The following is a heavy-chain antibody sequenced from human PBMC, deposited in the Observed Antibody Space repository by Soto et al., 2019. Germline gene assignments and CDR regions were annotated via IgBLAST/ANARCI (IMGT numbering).Heavy chain of an antibody. CDR1: GGSISSDY. Sequence: PSETLSLTCTVSGGSISSDYCSWSRQPPGKGLEWIGYIYYSGSTNYNPSLKSRVTISVDTSTNQFSLKLSSLTAADTAVYYCATDGRFDWFDLWGQGTLVTVYS. V-gene: IGHV4-59*12. D-gene: IGHD1-26*01. CDR2: IYYSGST. CDR3: ATDGRFDWFDL. J-gene: IGHJ5*02.